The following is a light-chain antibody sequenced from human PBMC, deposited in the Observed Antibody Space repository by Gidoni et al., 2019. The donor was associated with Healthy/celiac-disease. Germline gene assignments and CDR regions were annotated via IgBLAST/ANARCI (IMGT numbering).Light chain of an antibody. V-gene: IGKV1-5*03. CDR3: QQYNSYSSWT. CDR2: KAS. CDR1: QSISSW. J-gene: IGKJ1*01. Sequence: DIQMTQSPSTLSASVGDRVTITCRASQSISSWLDWYQQKPVKAPKLLIYKASSLESGVPSRFSGSGSGTEFTLTISSLQPDDFATYYCQQYNSYSSWTFGQGTKVEIK.